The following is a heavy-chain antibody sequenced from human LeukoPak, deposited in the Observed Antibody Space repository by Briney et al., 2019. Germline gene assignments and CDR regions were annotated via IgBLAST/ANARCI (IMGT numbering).Heavy chain of an antibody. D-gene: IGHD5-12*01. CDR3: ARVGQHIAADAFDI. V-gene: IGHV1-69*04. CDR2: IIPILGIA. Sequence: SVKVSCKASGGTFSSYAISWVRQAPGQGLEWMGRIIPILGIANYAQKFQGRVTITADKSTSTAYMELSSLRSEDTAVYYCARVGQHIAADAFDIWGQGTMVTVSS. J-gene: IGHJ3*02. CDR1: GGTFSSYA.